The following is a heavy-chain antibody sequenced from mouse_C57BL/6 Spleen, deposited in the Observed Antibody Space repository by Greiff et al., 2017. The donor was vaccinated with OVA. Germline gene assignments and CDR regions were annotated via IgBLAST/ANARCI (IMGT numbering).Heavy chain of an antibody. Sequence: QVQLQQPGAELVRPGSSVKLSCKASGYTFTSYWMHWVKQRPIQGLEWIGNIDPSDSETHYNQKFKDKATLTVDKSSSTAYMQLSSLTSEDSAVYYCATTIVTTWYFDVWGTGTTVTVSS. CDR3: ATTIVTTWYFDV. CDR1: GYTFTSYW. J-gene: IGHJ1*03. D-gene: IGHD2-5*01. CDR2: IDPSDSET. V-gene: IGHV1-52*01.